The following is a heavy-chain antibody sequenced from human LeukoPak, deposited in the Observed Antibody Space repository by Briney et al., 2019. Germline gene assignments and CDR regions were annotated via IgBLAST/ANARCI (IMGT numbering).Heavy chain of an antibody. J-gene: IGHJ4*01. Sequence: PGGSLRLSCAASGFTFSSYWMHWVRQAPGKGLEWVSTLSGSGITTYYADSVKGRFTISRDNSKNTLYLQMNSLRAEDTAVYYCAKGIYSSGWSYFDYWGHGTLVTVSS. V-gene: IGHV3-23*01. CDR1: GFTFSSYW. CDR3: AKGIYSSGWSYFDY. D-gene: IGHD6-19*01. CDR2: LSGSGITT.